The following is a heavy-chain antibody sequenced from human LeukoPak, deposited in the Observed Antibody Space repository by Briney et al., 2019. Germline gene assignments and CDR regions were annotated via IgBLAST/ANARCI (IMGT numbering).Heavy chain of an antibody. V-gene: IGHV1-8*03. CDR3: ARDTQLVNAFDI. J-gene: IGHJ3*02. Sequence: GASVKVSCKASGYTFTSYDINWVRQATGQGLEWMGWMNPNSGNTGYAQKFQGRVTITRNTSISTAYMELSSLRSEDTAVYYCARDTQLVNAFDIWGQGTMVTVSS. D-gene: IGHD1-26*01. CDR1: GYTFTSYD. CDR2: MNPNSGNT.